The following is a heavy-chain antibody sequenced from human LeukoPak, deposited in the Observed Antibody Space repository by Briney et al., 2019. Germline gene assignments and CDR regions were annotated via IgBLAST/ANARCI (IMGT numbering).Heavy chain of an antibody. CDR3: ARQGDGDYVDY. D-gene: IGHD4-17*01. Sequence: SETLSLTCTVSGGSISSSGHYWGWIRQPPGKGLEWFGSFYYSGSTYYNPSLKSRVTISVYTSKSQFSLDLSSVTAADTAVYYCARQGDGDYVDYWGQGILVTVSS. V-gene: IGHV4-39*01. J-gene: IGHJ4*02. CDR2: FYYSGST. CDR1: GGSISSSGHY.